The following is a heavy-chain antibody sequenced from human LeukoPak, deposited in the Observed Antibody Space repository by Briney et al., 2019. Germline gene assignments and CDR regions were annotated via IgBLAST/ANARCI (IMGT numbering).Heavy chain of an antibody. CDR1: GYTFKDYY. CDR3: ARGGLDWYFDL. D-gene: IGHD3/OR15-3a*01. V-gene: IGHV1-2*02. Sequence: ASVKVSCKASGYTFKDYYIHWVRQAPGQGLEWMGSITTNSGGTNYAQNFQGRVTMTTDTSTSTAYMELRSLRSDDTAVYYCARGGLDWYFDLWGRGTLVTVSS. J-gene: IGHJ2*01. CDR2: ITTNSGGT.